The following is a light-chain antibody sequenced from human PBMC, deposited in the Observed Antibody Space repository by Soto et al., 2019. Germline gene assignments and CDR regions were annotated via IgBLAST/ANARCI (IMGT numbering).Light chain of an antibody. CDR3: QSYDSSHVV. Sequence: QAVVTQPPSVSGAPGQRVTISCTGSSSNIGAGYDVHWYQQLPGTAPKLLIYGNSNRPSGVLDRFSGSKSGTSASLAITGLQAEDEADYYCQSYDSSHVVFGGGTKVTVL. V-gene: IGLV1-40*01. CDR1: SSNIGAGYD. CDR2: GNS. J-gene: IGLJ2*01.